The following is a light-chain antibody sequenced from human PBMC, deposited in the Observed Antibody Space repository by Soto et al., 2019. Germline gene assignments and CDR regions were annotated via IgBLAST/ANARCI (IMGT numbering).Light chain of an antibody. CDR3: QHYDNLPPFT. Sequence: DIHMTQSPSSLSASVGDRVTITCQASQDIRKYLNWYQQKPGRAPRLLIYGASILETGVPSRFSGSGYGTDFTFTISSLQPEDIATYYCQHYDNLPPFTFGPGTKVAIK. CDR1: QDIRKY. V-gene: IGKV1-33*01. CDR2: GAS. J-gene: IGKJ3*01.